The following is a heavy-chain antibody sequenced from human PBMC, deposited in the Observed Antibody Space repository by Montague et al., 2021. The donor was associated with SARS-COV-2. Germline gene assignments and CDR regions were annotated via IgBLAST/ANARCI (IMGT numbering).Heavy chain of an antibody. CDR2: IYYTGST. V-gene: IGHV4-59*01. Sequence: SETLSLTCTVSGGSISPYYWSWIRQPPGKGLEWIGNIYYTGSTNYNSSLKSRLTISVDTSENQFSLKVSSVTPADTAVYYCARVGWGWRVGDYYFDYWGQGTLVTVSS. CDR3: ARVGWGWRVGDYYFDY. J-gene: IGHJ4*02. CDR1: GGSISPYY. D-gene: IGHD3-16*01.